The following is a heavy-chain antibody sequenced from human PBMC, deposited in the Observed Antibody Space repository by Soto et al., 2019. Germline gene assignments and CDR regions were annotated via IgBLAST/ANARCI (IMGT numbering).Heavy chain of an antibody. J-gene: IGHJ6*02. CDR1: GYSFTRHD. CDR3: EREGILFSGVMVCYGMDV. D-gene: IGHD3-3*01. Sequence: QVQLVQSGAEVKKPGASVKVSCKASGYSFTRHDINWVRQAPGQGLEWMGLINPSSGNTVYAQRFLGKLTMTTDTSTSTAYMELSGLKSEDTAIYYCEREGILFSGVMVCYGMDVWGQGTTVTVPS. CDR2: INPSSGNT. V-gene: IGHV1-8*01.